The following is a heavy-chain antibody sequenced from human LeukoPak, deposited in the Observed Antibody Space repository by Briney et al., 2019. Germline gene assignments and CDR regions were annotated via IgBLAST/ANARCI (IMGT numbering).Heavy chain of an antibody. Sequence: GGSLRLSCVASGFTVRTYAMTWVRQAPGKGLEWVGRIKSKTDGGTTDYAAPVKGRFTISRDDSKNTLYVQMNSLKTEDTAMYYCTTGPYDYGSGTYYHWGQGTLVTVSS. J-gene: IGHJ4*02. CDR2: IKSKTDGGTT. CDR1: GFTVRTYA. CDR3: TTGPYDYGSGTYYH. D-gene: IGHD3-10*01. V-gene: IGHV3-15*01.